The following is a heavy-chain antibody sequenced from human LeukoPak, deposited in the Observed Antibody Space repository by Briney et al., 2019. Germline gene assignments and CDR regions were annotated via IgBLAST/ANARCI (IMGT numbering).Heavy chain of an antibody. J-gene: IGHJ4*02. V-gene: IGHV4-39*07. CDR1: GGSISSSSYY. Sequence: SETLSLTCTVSGGSISSSSYYWGWIRQPPGKGLEWIGSIYYSGSTYYNPSLKSRVTISVDTSKNQFSLKLRSVTAADTAIYYCARLPPSAGGSPFESWGQGTLVTVSS. CDR3: ARLPPSAGGSPFES. CDR2: IYYSGST. D-gene: IGHD3-16*01.